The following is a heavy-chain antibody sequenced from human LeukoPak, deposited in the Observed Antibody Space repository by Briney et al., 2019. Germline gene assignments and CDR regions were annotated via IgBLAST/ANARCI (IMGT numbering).Heavy chain of an antibody. J-gene: IGHJ3*02. V-gene: IGHV4-59*10. D-gene: IGHD2-2*01. CDR2: IYTSGST. CDR1: GGSFSGYY. CDR3: ARAYDYCSSTSCYGAFDI. Sequence: SETLSLTCAVYGGSFSGYYWSWIRQPAGKGLEWIGRIYTSGSTNYNPSLKSRVTMSVDTSKNQFSQKLSSVTAADTAVYYCARAYDYCSSTSCYGAFDIWGQGKMVTVSS.